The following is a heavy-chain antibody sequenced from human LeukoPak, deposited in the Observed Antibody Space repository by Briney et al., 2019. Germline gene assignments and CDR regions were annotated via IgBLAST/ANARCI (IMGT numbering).Heavy chain of an antibody. J-gene: IGHJ4*02. D-gene: IGHD6-13*01. V-gene: IGHV4-31*03. Sequence: SETLSLTCTVSGDSISSGGYYWSWIRQHPGKGLEWIGYIYYSGSTYYNPSLKSRVTISVDTSKNQFSLKLSSVTAADTAVYYCARERYSSSWYGAAYFDYWGQGTLVTVSS. CDR2: IYYSGST. CDR1: GDSISSGGYY. CDR3: ARERYSSSWYGAAYFDY.